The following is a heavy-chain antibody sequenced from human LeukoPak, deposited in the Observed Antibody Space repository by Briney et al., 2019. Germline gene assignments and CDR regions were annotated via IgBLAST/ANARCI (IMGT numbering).Heavy chain of an antibody. CDR3: ARDLNPSIVGAPSY. CDR1: GFTFSSYA. D-gene: IGHD1-26*01. J-gene: IGHJ4*02. V-gene: IGHV3-30-3*01. Sequence: GGSLRLSYAASGFTFSSYAMHWVRQAPGKGLEWVAVISYDGSNKYYADSVKGRFTVSRDNSKNTLYLQMNSLRAEDTAVYYCARDLNPSIVGAPSYWGQGTLVTVSS. CDR2: ISYDGSNK.